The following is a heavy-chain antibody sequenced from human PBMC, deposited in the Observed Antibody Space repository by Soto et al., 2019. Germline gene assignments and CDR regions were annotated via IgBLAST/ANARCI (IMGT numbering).Heavy chain of an antibody. D-gene: IGHD6-13*01. Sequence: SETLSLTCTVSGGSISSGGYYWSWIRQHPGKGLEWIGYIYYSGSTNYNPSLKSRVTISVDTSKNQFSLKLSSVTAADTAVYYCARGPGIAAAGTYYYYGMDVWGQGTTVTVSS. V-gene: IGHV4-61*08. CDR3: ARGPGIAAAGTYYYYGMDV. CDR2: IYYSGST. CDR1: GGSISSGGYY. J-gene: IGHJ6*02.